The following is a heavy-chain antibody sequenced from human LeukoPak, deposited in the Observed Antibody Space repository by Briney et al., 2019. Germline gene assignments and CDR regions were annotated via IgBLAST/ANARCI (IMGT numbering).Heavy chain of an antibody. Sequence: GGSLRLSCAASGFTFSSYWMSWVRQAPGKGLEWVANIKQDGSEKYYVDSVKGRFTISRDNAKNSLYLQMNSLRAEDTAVYYCARDLCSSTSCPPSYYYYGMDVWGQGTTVTVSS. D-gene: IGHD2-2*01. CDR2: IKQDGSEK. CDR3: ARDLCSSTSCPPSYYYYGMDV. J-gene: IGHJ6*02. CDR1: GFTFSSYW. V-gene: IGHV3-7*01.